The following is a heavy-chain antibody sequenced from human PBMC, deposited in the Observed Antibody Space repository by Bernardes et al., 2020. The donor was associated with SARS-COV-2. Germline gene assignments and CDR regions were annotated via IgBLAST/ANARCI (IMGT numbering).Heavy chain of an antibody. CDR1: GGSISSSNW. V-gene: IGHV4-4*02. CDR2: IYHSGST. J-gene: IGHJ4*02. CDR3: ARAVGYYYGSGSYYNALLTFDY. D-gene: IGHD3-10*01. Sequence: SETLSLTCAVSGGSISSSNWWSWVRQPPGKGLEWIGEIYHSGSTNYNPSLKSRGTISVDNSKNQFSLKLRSVTAADTAVYYCARAVGYYYGSGSYYNALLTFDYWGQGTLVTVSS.